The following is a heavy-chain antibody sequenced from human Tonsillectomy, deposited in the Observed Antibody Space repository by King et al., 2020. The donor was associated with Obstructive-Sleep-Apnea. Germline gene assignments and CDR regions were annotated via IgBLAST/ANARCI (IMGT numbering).Heavy chain of an antibody. J-gene: IGHJ4*02. CDR3: ARVLGYCNSTTWGGVDY. CDR2: MNPNSGSA. CDR1: GYTFTSHD. D-gene: IGHD2-2*01. V-gene: IGHV1-8*02. Sequence: VQLVESGAEVKRPGASVKVSCKASGYTFTSHDINWVRQATGQGLEWMGWMNPNSGSAGFAQKFQGRVTMTRDTSISTAYMELSSLRSEDSAISYCARVLGYCNSTTWGGVDYWGQGTLVTVSS.